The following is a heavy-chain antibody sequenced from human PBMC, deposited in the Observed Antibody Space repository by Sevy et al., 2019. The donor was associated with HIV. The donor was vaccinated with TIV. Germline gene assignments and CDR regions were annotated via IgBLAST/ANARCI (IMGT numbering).Heavy chain of an antibody. V-gene: IGHV3-66*01. J-gene: IGHJ4*02. CDR2: IYSDGKT. CDR3: AGWSSAWTLFDY. Sequence: GGSLRLSCAASGFTVSRNYMSWVRQAPGKGLEWVSVIYSDGKTFYAESVKDRFTIFRDNAMNTLYLQMNSLRAEDTAVDYCAGWSSAWTLFDYWGQGTLVTVSS. CDR1: GFTVSRNY. D-gene: IGHD6-19*01.